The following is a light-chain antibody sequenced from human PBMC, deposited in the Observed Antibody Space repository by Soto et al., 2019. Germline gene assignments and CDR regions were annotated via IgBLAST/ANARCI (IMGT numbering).Light chain of an antibody. CDR1: QSISSG. CDR2: DAS. CDR3: QQYNSYSRT. Sequence: DIQMTQSPSTLSASVGDRVTITCRASQSISSGLAWYQQKPGKAPKLLIYDASSLQGGVPSRFSGSGSGTEFTLTISSLQPDDFATYYCQQYNSYSRTFGQGTKVDIK. V-gene: IGKV1-5*01. J-gene: IGKJ1*01.